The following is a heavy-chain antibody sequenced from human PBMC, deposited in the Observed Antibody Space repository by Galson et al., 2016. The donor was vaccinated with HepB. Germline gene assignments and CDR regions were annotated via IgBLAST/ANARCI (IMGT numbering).Heavy chain of an antibody. J-gene: IGHJ4*02. CDR2: ISGDGSTI. Sequence: SLRLSCATSGFTFSYYYMSWIRQAPGKGLEWVSYISGDGSTINYADSVKGRFTISRDNAKNSPYLHMNSLTGEDMAVYYCAREPVRLDDLLTGPPKNPDYWGQGTLVTVSS. CDR1: GFTFSYYY. CDR3: AREPVRLDDLLTGPPKNPDY. V-gene: IGHV3-11*01. D-gene: IGHD3-9*01.